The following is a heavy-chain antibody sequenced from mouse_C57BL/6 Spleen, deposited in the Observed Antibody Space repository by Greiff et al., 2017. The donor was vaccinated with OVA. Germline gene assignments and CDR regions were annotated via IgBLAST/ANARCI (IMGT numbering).Heavy chain of an antibody. V-gene: IGHV14-1*01. J-gene: IGHJ3*01. D-gene: IGHD2-4*01. Sequence: VQLQQSGAELVRPGASVKLSCTASGFNIKDYYMHWVKQRPEQGLEWIGRIDPEDGDTEYAPKFQGKATMTADTSSNTAYLQLSSLTSEDTAVYYCTGDDYCAAWFAYWGQGTLVTVSA. CDR3: TGDDYCAAWFAY. CDR2: IDPEDGDT. CDR1: GFNIKDYY.